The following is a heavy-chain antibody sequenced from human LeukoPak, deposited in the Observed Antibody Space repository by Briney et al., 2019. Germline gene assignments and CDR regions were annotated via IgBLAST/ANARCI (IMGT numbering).Heavy chain of an antibody. D-gene: IGHD1-7*01. Sequence: GGSLRLSCAASGFTCSSYSMNWVRQAPGKGLEWVSSISSSSSYIYYADSVKGRFTISRDNAKNSLYLQMNSLRAEDTAVYYCASTPDWNYLPGYWGQGTLVTVSS. J-gene: IGHJ4*02. CDR2: ISSSSSYI. V-gene: IGHV3-21*01. CDR1: GFTCSSYS. CDR3: ASTPDWNYLPGY.